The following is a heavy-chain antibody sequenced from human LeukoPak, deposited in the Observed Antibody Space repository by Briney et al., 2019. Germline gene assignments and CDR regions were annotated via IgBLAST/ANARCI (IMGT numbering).Heavy chain of an antibody. CDR3: ARGPMYYDSSGYYYFSGYYYGMDV. Sequence: SETLSLTCAVYGGSFSGYYWGWIRQPPGKGLEWIGEINHSGSTNYNPSLKSRVTISVDTSENQFSLKLSSVTAADTAVYYCARGPMYYDSSGYYYFSGYYYGMDVWGQGTTVTVSS. J-gene: IGHJ6*02. CDR2: INHSGST. V-gene: IGHV4-34*01. D-gene: IGHD3-22*01. CDR1: GGSFSGYY.